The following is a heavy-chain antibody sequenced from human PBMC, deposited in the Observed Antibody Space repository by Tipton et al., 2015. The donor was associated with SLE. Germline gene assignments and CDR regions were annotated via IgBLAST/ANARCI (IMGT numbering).Heavy chain of an antibody. D-gene: IGHD4-23*01. CDR2: IYGSGLT. CDR1: GFMFKTFA. CDR3: AREVAVVDV. J-gene: IGHJ6*04. Sequence: SLRLSCAASGFMFKTFAMSWVRQGPGKGLEWVSVIYGSGLTFEADSVEGRFTVSRDNAKNMLYLQMNSVRAEDTAVYYCAREVAVVDVWGKGTTVTVSS. V-gene: IGHV3-23*03.